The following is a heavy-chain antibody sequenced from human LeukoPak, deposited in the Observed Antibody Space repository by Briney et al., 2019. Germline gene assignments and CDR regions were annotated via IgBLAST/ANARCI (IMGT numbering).Heavy chain of an antibody. CDR1: GFIVSSNY. Sequence: GGSLRLSCAASGFIVSSNYMSWVRQVPGKGLEWVSVIYSGGSTYYADSVKGRFTVPRDNSKNTLYLQMNSLRAEDTAVYYCASRTYSSLDYWGQGTLVTVSS. D-gene: IGHD6-13*01. V-gene: IGHV3-53*01. J-gene: IGHJ4*02. CDR2: IYSGGST. CDR3: ASRTYSSLDY.